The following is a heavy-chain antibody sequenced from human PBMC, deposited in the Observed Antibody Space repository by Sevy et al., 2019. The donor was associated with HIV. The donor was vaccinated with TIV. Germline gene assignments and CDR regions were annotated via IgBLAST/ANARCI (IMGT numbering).Heavy chain of an antibody. CDR2: FDPEDGET. Sequence: ASVKVSCKVSGSTLTRLAIHWVRQAPGKGPEWMGSFDPEDGETIYSQKFQGRVTMTEDTSTDTGYMELSSLRSEDTAVYYCPTTKDYYDSSGTPFDDWGQGTLVTVSS. CDR3: PTTKDYYDSSGTPFDD. J-gene: IGHJ4*02. V-gene: IGHV1-24*01. CDR1: GSTLTRLA. D-gene: IGHD3-22*01.